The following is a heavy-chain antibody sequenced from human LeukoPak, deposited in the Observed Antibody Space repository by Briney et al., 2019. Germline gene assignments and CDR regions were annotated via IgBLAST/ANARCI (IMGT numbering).Heavy chain of an antibody. V-gene: IGHV3-23*01. D-gene: IGHD6-13*01. J-gene: IGHJ5*02. CDR1: GFTFSSCA. Sequence: PGGSLRLSCAASGFTFSSCAMSWVRQAPGKGLEWVSAISGSGGSTYYADSVKGRFTISRDNSKNTLYLQMNSLRAEDTAVYYCAKDPSSSWTVNWFDPWGQGTLVTVSS. CDR3: AKDPSSSWTVNWFDP. CDR2: ISGSGGST.